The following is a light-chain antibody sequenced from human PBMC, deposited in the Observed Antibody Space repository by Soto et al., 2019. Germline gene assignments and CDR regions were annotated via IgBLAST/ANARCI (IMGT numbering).Light chain of an antibody. CDR2: KAS. CDR1: QSISSW. CDR3: QQYHSYSLT. J-gene: IGKJ4*01. V-gene: IGKV1-5*03. Sequence: DIQITQSPSTLSASVGDRVTITCRASQSISSWLAWYQQKPGKAPKLLIYKASSLEGGVPSRFSGSGSGTDFTLTISSLQPDDVATYYCQQYHSYSLTFGGGTKVDIK.